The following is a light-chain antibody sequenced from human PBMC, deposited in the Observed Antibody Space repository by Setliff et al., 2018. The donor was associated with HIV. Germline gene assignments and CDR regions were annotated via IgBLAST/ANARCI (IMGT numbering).Light chain of an antibody. V-gene: IGLV2-11*01. CDR2: DVS. Sequence: QSALAQPRSVSGSPGQSVTISCTGTSSDVGGYNYVSWYQQHPGKAPKLMIYDVSKWPSGVPDRFSGSKSGNTASLTISGLQAEDEADYYCCPYTGSYTLGVFGTGTKVTV. J-gene: IGLJ1*01. CDR3: CPYTGSYTLGV. CDR1: SSDVGGYNY.